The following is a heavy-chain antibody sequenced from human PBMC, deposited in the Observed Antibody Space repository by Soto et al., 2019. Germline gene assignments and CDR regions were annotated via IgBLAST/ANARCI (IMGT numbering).Heavy chain of an antibody. CDR3: ARGSGWYAFDI. D-gene: IGHD6-19*01. CDR1: GGSISNGGYH. CDR2: VYYSGST. V-gene: IGHV4-31*02. Sequence: SETLSLTWTVAGGSISNGGYHWTWIRLSPGKGLEWIGYVYYSGSTYYNPSLKSRVTISVDTSKNQFSLKLSSVTAADTAVYYCARGSGWYAFDIWGQGTMVTVSS. J-gene: IGHJ3*02.